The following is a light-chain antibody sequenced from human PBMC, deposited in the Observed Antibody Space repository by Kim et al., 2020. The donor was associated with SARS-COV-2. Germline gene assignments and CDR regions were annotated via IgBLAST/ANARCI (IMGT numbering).Light chain of an antibody. J-gene: IGLJ2*01. CDR3: QTWGTGIVV. CDR2: LNSDGSH. V-gene: IGLV4-69*01. CDR1: SGHSSYA. Sequence: VKLTCTMSSGHSSYAIAWHQQQPEKGPRYLMKLNSDGSHSKGDGIPDRFSGSSSGAERYLTISSLQSEDEADYYCQTWGTGIVVFGGGTQLTVL.